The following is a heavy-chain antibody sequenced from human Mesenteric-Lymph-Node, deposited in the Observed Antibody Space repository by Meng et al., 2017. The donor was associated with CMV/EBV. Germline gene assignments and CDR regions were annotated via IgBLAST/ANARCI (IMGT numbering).Heavy chain of an antibody. J-gene: IGHJ4*02. V-gene: IGHV3-53*05. CDR1: GFTVSSSY. CDR3: ANEYSSGWWYYFDY. D-gene: IGHD6-19*01. Sequence: GGSLRLSCAASGFTVSSSYMSWVRQAPGKGLEWVSGIYSGLSTYYADSVKGRFTISRDDVNNMLYLQMNSLRAEDTAVYYCANEYSSGWWYYFDYWGQGTLVTVSS. CDR2: IYSGLST.